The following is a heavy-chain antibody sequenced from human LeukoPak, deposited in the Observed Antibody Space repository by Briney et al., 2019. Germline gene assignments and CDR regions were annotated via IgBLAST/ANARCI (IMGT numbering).Heavy chain of an antibody. CDR3: ATDYYDRSGDYTFDH. CDR2: ISGGGATT. Sequence: HPGGSLRLSCAASGFAFRDYAVSWVRQAPGKGLEWVSVISGGGATTHYTDSLKGRFTISRDNYKNTVSLQMNSLRAEDTAVYYCATDYYDRSGDYTFDHWGQGTQVTVSS. CDR1: GFAFRDYA. D-gene: IGHD3-22*01. J-gene: IGHJ4*02. V-gene: IGHV3-23*01.